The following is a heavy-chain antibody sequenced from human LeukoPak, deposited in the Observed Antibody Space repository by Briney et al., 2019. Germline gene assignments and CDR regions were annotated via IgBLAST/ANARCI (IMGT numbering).Heavy chain of an antibody. CDR1: GGSISSYY. CDR3: ARSGSSWYVGAFDI. J-gene: IGHJ3*02. CDR2: IYTSGSI. Sequence: SETLSLTCTVSGGSISSYYWSWIRQPAGKGLEWIGRIYTSGSINYNPSLKSRVTMSVDTSKNQFSLKLSSVTAADTAVYYCARSGSSWYVGAFDIWGQGTMVTVSS. D-gene: IGHD6-13*01. V-gene: IGHV4-4*07.